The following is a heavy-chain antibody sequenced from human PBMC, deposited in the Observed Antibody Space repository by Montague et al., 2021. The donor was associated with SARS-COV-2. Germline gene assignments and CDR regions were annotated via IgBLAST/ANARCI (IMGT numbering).Heavy chain of an antibody. V-gene: IGHV4-34*01. CDR3: ASEQEVYAINGDLNY. D-gene: IGHD2-8*01. CDR1: GGSFAFYY. J-gene: IGHJ4*02. CDR2: INHRGST. Sequence: SETLSLTCGVDGGSFAFYYWSWICQPPGNGLEWNGEINHRGSTNNNPSLKTRVTIPIDTSTYQFTLSLSPVTAAVTAVYYCASEQEVYAINGDLNYWGQGTLVTVSS.